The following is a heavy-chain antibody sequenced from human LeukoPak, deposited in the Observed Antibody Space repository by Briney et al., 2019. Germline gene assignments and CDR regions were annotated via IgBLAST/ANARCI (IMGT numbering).Heavy chain of an antibody. CDR2: INPNSGGT. J-gene: IGHJ3*02. D-gene: IGHD2-15*01. CDR1: GYTYTGYY. V-gene: IGHV1-2*02. CDR3: ANSGGEEDDAFDI. Sequence: GASVKVSCKASGYTYTGYYMHWVRQAPGQGLEWMGWINPNSGGTNYAQKFQGRVTMTRDTSISTAYMEVTRLRSGDTAVYYCANSGGEEDDAFDIWGQGTMVTVSS.